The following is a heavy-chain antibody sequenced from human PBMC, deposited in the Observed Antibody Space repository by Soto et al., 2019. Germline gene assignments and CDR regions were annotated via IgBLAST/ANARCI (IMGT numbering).Heavy chain of an antibody. CDR2: IYYSGST. V-gene: IGHV4-31*03. Sequence: QVQLQESGPGLVKPSQTLSLTCTVSGGSISSGGYYWSWIRQHPGKGLEWIGYIYYSGSTYYNPSVQSCITRSTDTSNNPSALTLSSVTAADTAVYYCAREAGGGYDHRWFDPWGQGTLVTVSS. CDR3: AREAGGGYDHRWFDP. CDR1: GGSISSGGYY. J-gene: IGHJ5*02. D-gene: IGHD5-12*01.